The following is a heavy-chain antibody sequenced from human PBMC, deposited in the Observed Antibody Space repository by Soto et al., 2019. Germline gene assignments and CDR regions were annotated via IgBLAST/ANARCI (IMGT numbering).Heavy chain of an antibody. CDR3: AKDLEQWLATAYFDY. J-gene: IGHJ4*02. V-gene: IGHV3-23*01. D-gene: IGHD6-19*01. Sequence: GGSLRLSCAASGFTFSSYAMSWVRQAPGKGLEWVSAISGSGGSTYYADSVKGRFTISRDNSKNTLYLQMNSLRAEDMAVYYCAKDLEQWLATAYFDYWGQGTLVTVSS. CDR1: GFTFSSYA. CDR2: ISGSGGST.